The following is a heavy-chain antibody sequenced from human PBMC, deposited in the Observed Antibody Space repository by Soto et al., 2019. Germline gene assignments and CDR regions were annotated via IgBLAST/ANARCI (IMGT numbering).Heavy chain of an antibody. V-gene: IGHV1-3*01. D-gene: IGHD2-15*01. CDR3: ARGPGGPDGPGDY. J-gene: IGHJ4*02. Sequence: QVQLVQSGAEVKKPGASVKVSCKASGYTFTSYAMHWVRQAPGQRLEWMGWINAGNGNTKYSQKFQARVTITRDTSESTAYMALSSLRSEDTAVYYCARGPGGPDGPGDYWGQGTLVTVSS. CDR2: INAGNGNT. CDR1: GYTFTSYA.